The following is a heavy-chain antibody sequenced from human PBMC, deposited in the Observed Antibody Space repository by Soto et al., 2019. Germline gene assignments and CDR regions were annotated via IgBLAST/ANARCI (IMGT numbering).Heavy chain of an antibody. V-gene: IGHV1-69*13. CDR1: GGTFSSYA. Sequence: ASVKVSCKASGGTFSSYAISWVRQAPGQGLEWMGGIIPIFGTANYAQKFQGRVTITADESTSTAYMELSSLRSEDTAVYYCARVASRELIYWFDPWGQGTLVTVSS. D-gene: IGHD1-26*01. CDR2: IIPIFGTA. J-gene: IGHJ5*02. CDR3: ARVASRELIYWFDP.